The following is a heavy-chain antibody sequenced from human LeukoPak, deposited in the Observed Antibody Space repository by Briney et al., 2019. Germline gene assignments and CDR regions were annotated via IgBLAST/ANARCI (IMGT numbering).Heavy chain of an antibody. CDR1: GYPIFSDYY. V-gene: IGHV4-38-2*01. CDR2: INHSGST. CDR3: ARYLGYSYLDY. J-gene: IGHJ4*02. D-gene: IGHD6-13*01. Sequence: SETLSLTCAVSGYPIFSDYYWGWFRLPPGKGLEWVGSINHSGSTYYNLSLKSRVTISVDTSKNQLSLSVSSVTAADTAVYYCARYLGYSYLDYWGQGLLVTVSS.